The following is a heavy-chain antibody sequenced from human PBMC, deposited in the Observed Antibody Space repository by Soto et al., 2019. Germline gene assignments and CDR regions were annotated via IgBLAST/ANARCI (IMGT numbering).Heavy chain of an antibody. CDR1: GFSLSTSGMC. V-gene: IGHV2-70*01. D-gene: IGHD6-25*01. CDR2: IDWDDDK. CDR3: ARMAVTAAASGWFGP. J-gene: IGHJ5*02. Sequence: SGPTLVNPTQTLTLTCTFSGFSLSTSGMCVSWIRQPPGKALEWLALIDWDDDKYYSTSLKTRLTISKDTSKNQVVLTMTNMDHVTTATYYGARMAVTAAASGWFGPWDQESLVAISS.